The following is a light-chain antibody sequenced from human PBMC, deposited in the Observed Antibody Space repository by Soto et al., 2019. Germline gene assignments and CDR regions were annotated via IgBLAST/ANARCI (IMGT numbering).Light chain of an antibody. V-gene: IGLV2-8*01. Sequence: QSALTQPPSASGSPGQSVTISCTGTSSDVGGYNYVSWYQQHPGKAPKPMIYEVSKRPSGVPDRFSGSKSGNTASLTVSGLQGEDEADYYCRSYAGNNNLVFGGGTPLTVL. CDR3: RSYAGNNNLV. CDR2: EVS. CDR1: SSDVGGYNY. J-gene: IGLJ3*02.